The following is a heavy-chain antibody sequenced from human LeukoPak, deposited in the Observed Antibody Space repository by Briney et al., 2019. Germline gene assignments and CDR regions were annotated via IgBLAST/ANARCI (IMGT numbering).Heavy chain of an antibody. CDR3: ARGEQQLSS. Sequence: GGSLRLSCAASGLTFSSYAMHWVRQAPGKGLEWVAVISYDGSNKYYADSVKGRFTISRDNSKNTLYLQMNSLRAEDTAVYYCARGEQQLSSWGQGTLVTVSS. CDR1: GLTFSSYA. CDR2: ISYDGSNK. V-gene: IGHV3-30-3*01. D-gene: IGHD6-13*01. J-gene: IGHJ5*02.